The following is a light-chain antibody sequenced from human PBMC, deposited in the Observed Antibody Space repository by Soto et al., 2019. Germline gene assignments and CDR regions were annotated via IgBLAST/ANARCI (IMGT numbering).Light chain of an antibody. CDR2: DVS. Sequence: EIVMTQSPATLFVSPGDRSILSCRAGQGVTTNFAWYQQKSGQSPRLLIYDVSHRATGVPARFSGTGSETDFTLTISGLQSEDSAVYFCQQYNNWPFSFGQGTRLEL. CDR3: QQYNNWPFS. V-gene: IGKV3-15*01. CDR1: QGVTTN. J-gene: IGKJ5*01.